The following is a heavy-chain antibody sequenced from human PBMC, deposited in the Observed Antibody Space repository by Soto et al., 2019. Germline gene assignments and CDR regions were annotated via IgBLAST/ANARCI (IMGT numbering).Heavy chain of an antibody. V-gene: IGHV1-2*02. J-gene: IGHJ5*02. D-gene: IGHD6-13*01. Sequence: ASVKVSCKASGYTFTGYYMHWVRQAPGQGLEWMGWINPNSGGTNYAQKFQGRVTMTRDTSISTAYMELSRLRSDDTAVYYCARGGGIAESDDWFDHWIQGTQGTVS. CDR1: GYTFTGYY. CDR3: ARGGGIAESDDWFDH. CDR2: INPNSGGT.